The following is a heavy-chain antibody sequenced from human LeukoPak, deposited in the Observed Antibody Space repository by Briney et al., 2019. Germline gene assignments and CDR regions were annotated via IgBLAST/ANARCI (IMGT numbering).Heavy chain of an antibody. V-gene: IGHV4-34*01. CDR1: GGSFSGYY. CDR2: INHSGST. Sequence: SETLSLTCAVYGGSFSGYYWSWIRQPPGKGLEWIGEINHSGSTYYNPSLKSRVTISVDRSKNQFSLKLSSVTAADTAVYYCARESYDFWSGYYTSGAFDIWGQGTMVTVSS. J-gene: IGHJ3*02. D-gene: IGHD3-3*01. CDR3: ARESYDFWSGYYTSGAFDI.